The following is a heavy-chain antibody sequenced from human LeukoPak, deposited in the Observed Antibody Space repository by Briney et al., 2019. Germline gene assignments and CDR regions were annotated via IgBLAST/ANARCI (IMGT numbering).Heavy chain of an antibody. V-gene: IGHV4-59*01. Sequence: KPSETLSLTCTVSGGSISSYYWSWIRQPPGKGLEWIGYIYYNGSTNYNPSLKSRVTISVDTSKNQFSLKLSSVTAADTAVYYCARGHYEFGELANWFDPWGQGTLVTVSS. CDR3: ARGHYEFGELANWFDP. D-gene: IGHD3-10*01. CDR2: IYYNGST. J-gene: IGHJ5*02. CDR1: GGSISSYY.